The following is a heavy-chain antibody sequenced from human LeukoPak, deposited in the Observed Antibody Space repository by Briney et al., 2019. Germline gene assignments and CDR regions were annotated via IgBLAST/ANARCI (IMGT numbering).Heavy chain of an antibody. V-gene: IGHV4-59*08. CDR2: IYYSGST. J-gene: IGHJ4*02. Sequence: SETLSLTCAVYGGSFSGYYWSWIRQPPGKGLEWIGYIYYSGSTNYNPSLKSRVTISVDTSKNQFSLKLSSVTAADTAVYYCARHLYYYDSSGYVGVIDYWGQGTLVTVSS. D-gene: IGHD3-22*01. CDR1: GGSFSGYY. CDR3: ARHLYYYDSSGYVGVIDY.